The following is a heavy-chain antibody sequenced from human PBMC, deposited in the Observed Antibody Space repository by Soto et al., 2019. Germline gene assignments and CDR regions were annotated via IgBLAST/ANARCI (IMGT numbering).Heavy chain of an antibody. J-gene: IGHJ4*02. CDR2: IYHSGST. CDR3: AREGYNYDYNY. CDR1: GGSISSSNW. Sequence: SETLSLTCAVSGGSISSSNWWSWVRQPPGKGLEWIAKIYHSGSTHYNPSLKSRVTISVDKSKDQFSLKLTSVTAADTAVYYCAREGYNYDYNYWGQGTLVTVSS. V-gene: IGHV4-4*02. D-gene: IGHD5-18*01.